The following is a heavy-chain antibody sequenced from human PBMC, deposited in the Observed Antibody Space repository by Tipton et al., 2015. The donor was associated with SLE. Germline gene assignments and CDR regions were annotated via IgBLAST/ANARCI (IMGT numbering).Heavy chain of an antibody. CDR3: ARHSYDFWSGYYSDWFDP. Sequence: TLSLTCTVSGDSITRGNYYWTWIRQPPGKGLEWIGYIYYSGSTYYNPSLKSRVTISVDTSKNQFSLKLSSVTAADTAVYYCARHSYDFWSGYYSDWFDPWGQGTLVTVSS. CDR2: IYYSGST. J-gene: IGHJ5*02. D-gene: IGHD3-3*01. V-gene: IGHV4-61*01. CDR1: GDSITRGNYY.